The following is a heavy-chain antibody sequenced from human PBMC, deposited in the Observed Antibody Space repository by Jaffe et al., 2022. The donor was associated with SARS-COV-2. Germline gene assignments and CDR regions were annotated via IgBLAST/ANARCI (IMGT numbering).Heavy chain of an antibody. D-gene: IGHD4-4*01. Sequence: EVQLVESGGGLVQPGGSLRLSCAASGFTFSSYWMSWVRQAPGKGLEWVANIKQDGSEKYYVDSVKGRFTISRDNAKNSLYLQMNSLRAEDTAVYYCASDVHAVTTAYYGMDVWGQGTTVTVSS. V-gene: IGHV3-7*03. CDR2: IKQDGSEK. CDR3: ASDVHAVTTAYYGMDV. CDR1: GFTFSSYW. J-gene: IGHJ6*02.